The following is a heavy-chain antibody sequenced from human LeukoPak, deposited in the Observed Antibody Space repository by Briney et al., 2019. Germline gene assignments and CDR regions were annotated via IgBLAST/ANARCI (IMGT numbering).Heavy chain of an antibody. D-gene: IGHD1-26*01. CDR3: AREGRAVRGSYDDWFDP. J-gene: IGHJ5*02. V-gene: IGHV3-48*01. Sequence: PGGSLRPSCAASGFAFSIYSMNWVRQAPGKGPEWVSYISGSSSAIYYADSVKGRFIISRDNAKNSLYLQMTSLRAEDTAVYYCAREGRAVRGSYDDWFDPWGQGTLVTVSS. CDR1: GFAFSIYS. CDR2: ISGSSSAI.